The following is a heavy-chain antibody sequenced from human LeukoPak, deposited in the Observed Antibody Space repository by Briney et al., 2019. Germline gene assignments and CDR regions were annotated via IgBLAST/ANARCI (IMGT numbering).Heavy chain of an antibody. Sequence: GGSLRLSCAASGFTFDDYGMSWVRQAPGKGLEWVSGINWNGGSTGYADSVKGRFTISRDNAKNSLYLQMNSLRAEDTALYYCARDSEYQLLGTFDYWGQGTLATVSS. CDR3: ARDSEYQLLGTFDY. D-gene: IGHD2-2*01. J-gene: IGHJ4*02. CDR2: INWNGGST. CDR1: GFTFDDYG. V-gene: IGHV3-20*04.